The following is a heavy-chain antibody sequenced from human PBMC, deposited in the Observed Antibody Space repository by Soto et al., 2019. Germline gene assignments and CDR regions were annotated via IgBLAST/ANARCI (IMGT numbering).Heavy chain of an antibody. CDR1: GYTFTSYA. J-gene: IGHJ4*02. CDR2: INAGNGNT. V-gene: IGHV1-3*01. D-gene: IGHD1-1*01. Sequence: ASVKVSCKASGYTFTSYAMHWVRQAPGQRLEWMGWINAGNGNTKYSQKFQGRVTITRDTSASTAYMELSSLRSEDTAVYYCARSLKSTTGTNEFDYWGQGTLVTVSS. CDR3: ARSLKSTTGTNEFDY.